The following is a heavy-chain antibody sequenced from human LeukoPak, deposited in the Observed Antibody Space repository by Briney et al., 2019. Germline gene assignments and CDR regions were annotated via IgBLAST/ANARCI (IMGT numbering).Heavy chain of an antibody. Sequence: SETLSLTCAVSGGSFSGYYWSWIRQPPGKGLEWIGEISHSGSTNYSPSLKSRVTISVDTSKDQFSLNLSSVTAADTAVYYCARALVRATMVWYFDLWGRGTLVTVSS. CDR1: GGSFSGYY. J-gene: IGHJ2*01. D-gene: IGHD5-12*01. V-gene: IGHV4-34*01. CDR3: ARALVRATMVWYFDL. CDR2: ISHSGST.